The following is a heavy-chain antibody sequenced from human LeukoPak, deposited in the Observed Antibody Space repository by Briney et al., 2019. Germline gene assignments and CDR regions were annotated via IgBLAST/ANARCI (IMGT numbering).Heavy chain of an antibody. J-gene: IGHJ4*02. D-gene: IGHD3-22*01. CDR2: INHSGST. CDR1: GGSFSGYY. CDR3: AREEYYYDSSGYHYYFDY. V-gene: IGHV4-34*01. Sequence: PSETLSLTCAVYGGSFSGYYWSWIRQPPGKGLEWIGEINHSGSTNYNPSLKSRVTMSLDTSKNQFSLKLSSVTAADTAVHYCAREEYYYDSSGYHYYFDYWGQGTLVTVSS.